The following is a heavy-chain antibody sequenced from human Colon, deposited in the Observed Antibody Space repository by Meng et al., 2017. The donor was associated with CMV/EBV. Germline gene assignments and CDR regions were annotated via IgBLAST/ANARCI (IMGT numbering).Heavy chain of an antibody. J-gene: IGHJ4*02. CDR1: GGPFSSYS. Sequence: KAFGGPFSSYSISWVRQAPGQGLEWVGGIIPLFTTANYAQRFKNRVTISRDESTTTAYMELRSLTSDDTAVYYCAKGAAGSGGHLDYWGQGTLVTVSS. V-gene: IGHV1-69*05. CDR2: IIPLFTTA. CDR3: AKGAAGSGGHLDY. D-gene: IGHD3-10*01.